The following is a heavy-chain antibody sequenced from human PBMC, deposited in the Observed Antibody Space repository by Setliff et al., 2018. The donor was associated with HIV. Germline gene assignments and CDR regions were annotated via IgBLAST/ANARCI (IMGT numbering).Heavy chain of an antibody. Sequence: SETLSLTCAVSGGSISSSNWWSWVRQPPGKGLEWIGDIYHSGSTNYNPSLKSRVTISVDTSKNQFSLKLSSVTAADTAVFYCARLTTTYYYDSSAYYHPVWGQGTLVTVSS. D-gene: IGHD3-22*01. V-gene: IGHV4-4*02. J-gene: IGHJ4*02. CDR3: ARLTTTYYYDSSAYYHPV. CDR2: IYHSGST. CDR1: GGSISSSNW.